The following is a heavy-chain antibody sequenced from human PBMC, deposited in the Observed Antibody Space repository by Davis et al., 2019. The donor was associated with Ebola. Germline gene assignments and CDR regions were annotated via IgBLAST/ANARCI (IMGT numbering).Heavy chain of an antibody. CDR2: IIPILGIA. V-gene: IGHV1-69*10. CDR3: ARVGNYPDSSGSLLVGY. CDR1: GGTFSRYA. Sequence: SVKVSCKASGGTFSRYAISWVRQAPGQGLEWMGGIIPILGIANYAQKLQGRVTITADKSTSTAYMELSSLRSEDTAVYYCARVGNYPDSSGSLLVGYWGQGTLVTVST. J-gene: IGHJ4*02. D-gene: IGHD3-22*01.